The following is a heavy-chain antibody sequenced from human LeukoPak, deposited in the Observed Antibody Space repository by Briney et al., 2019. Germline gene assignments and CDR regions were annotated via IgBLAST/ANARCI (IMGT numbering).Heavy chain of an antibody. J-gene: IGHJ4*02. CDR1: GYTFTSYG. Sequence: LWASVKVSCKASGYTFTSYGISWVRQAPGQGLEWMAWFSPNSGGTNYVPKFQGRVTVTRDTSISTDYMEISGLTSDDTALYYCAREPSGSGGNDYWGQGTLVTVSS. D-gene: IGHD3-10*01. CDR3: AREPSGSGGNDY. CDR2: FSPNSGGT. V-gene: IGHV1-2*02.